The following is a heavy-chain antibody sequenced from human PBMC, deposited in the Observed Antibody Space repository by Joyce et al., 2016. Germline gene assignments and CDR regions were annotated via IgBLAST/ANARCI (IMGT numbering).Heavy chain of an antibody. Sequence: QVHLVESGGGGVQPGRSLRLSCAASGFTFSSYAMHWVRQAPGKALESVAVISYDGTHKYYADSVKGRFTVSRDNSKKTLYLQMNSLRVEDTAVYYCARDQAVGATGPVYYFDYWGQGTLVTVSS. J-gene: IGHJ4*02. CDR2: ISYDGTHK. CDR3: ARDQAVGATGPVYYFDY. V-gene: IGHV3-30*01. CDR1: GFTFSSYA. D-gene: IGHD1-26*01.